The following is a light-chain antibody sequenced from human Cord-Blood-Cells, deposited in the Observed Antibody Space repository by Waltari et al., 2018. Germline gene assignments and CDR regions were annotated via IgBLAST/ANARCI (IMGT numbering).Light chain of an antibody. CDR2: AAS. Sequence: EIQMTQFPYLLYAYVGDRVTITCRASQSISSYLNWYQQKPGKAPKLLIYAASSLQSGVPSRFSRSGSWTDCTLTISSLQPEDFATYYCQQSYSTPLTFGGGTKVEIK. J-gene: IGKJ4*01. CDR1: QSISSY. V-gene: IGKV1-39*01. CDR3: QQSYSTPLT.